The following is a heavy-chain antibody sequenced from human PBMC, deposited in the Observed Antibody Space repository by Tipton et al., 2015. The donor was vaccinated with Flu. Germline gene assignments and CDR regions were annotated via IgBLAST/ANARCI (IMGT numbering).Heavy chain of an antibody. J-gene: IGHJ4*02. CDR1: GYTFTGYY. CDR3: AREPLDSFVSRPLDY. V-gene: IGHV1-2*02. Sequence: QVQLVQSGAEVKKPGASVKVSCKASGYTFTGYYIHWARQAPGQGLEWMGWINLNSGGTNYAQNFQGRVTLTRDTSITTAYMELRSLGSDDTAMYYCAREPLDSFVSRPLDYWGQGTLVTVSS. D-gene: IGHD5-18*01. CDR2: INLNSGGT.